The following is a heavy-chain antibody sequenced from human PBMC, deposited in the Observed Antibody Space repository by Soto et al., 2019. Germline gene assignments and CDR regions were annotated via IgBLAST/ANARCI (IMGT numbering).Heavy chain of an antibody. V-gene: IGHV1-3*01. CDR1: GYTFTSYA. D-gene: IGHD2-21*01. CDR2: INAGNGNT. Sequence: QVQLVQSGAEVKKPGASVKVSCKASGYTFTSYAMHWVRQAPGQRLEWMGWINAGNGNTKYSQKFQGRVTITRDTSASTAYRELSSLRSEDTAVYYCASGPLGGSIPVYWGQGTLVTVSS. J-gene: IGHJ4*02. CDR3: ASGPLGGSIPVY.